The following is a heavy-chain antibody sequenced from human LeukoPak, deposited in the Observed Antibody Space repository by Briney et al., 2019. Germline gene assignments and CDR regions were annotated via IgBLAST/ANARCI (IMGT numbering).Heavy chain of an antibody. Sequence: GGSLRLSCAASGFTFSSYGMHWVRQAPGKGLEWVAVISYDGSNKYYADSVKGRFTISRDNSKNTLYLQMNSLRAEDTAVYYCAKVEQQLDYYYYGMDVWGQETTVTVSS. D-gene: IGHD6-13*01. J-gene: IGHJ6*02. CDR2: ISYDGSNK. V-gene: IGHV3-30*18. CDR3: AKVEQQLDYYYYGMDV. CDR1: GFTFSSYG.